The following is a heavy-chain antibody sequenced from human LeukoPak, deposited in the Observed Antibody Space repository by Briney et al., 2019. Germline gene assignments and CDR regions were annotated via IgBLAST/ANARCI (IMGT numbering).Heavy chain of an antibody. D-gene: IGHD3-10*01. CDR2: ISTFNGKT. CDR1: GYTFANYG. Sequence: GASVKVSCKASGYTFANYGVTWVRQAPGRGLEWMGWISTFNGKTNYAQTLQGRVTMTTDTSTNTAYMELRSLRSDDTAVYFCARDRAARFGGHRYYYDMDVWGQGTTVTVSS. J-gene: IGHJ6*02. CDR3: ARDRAARFGGHRYYYDMDV. V-gene: IGHV1-18*01.